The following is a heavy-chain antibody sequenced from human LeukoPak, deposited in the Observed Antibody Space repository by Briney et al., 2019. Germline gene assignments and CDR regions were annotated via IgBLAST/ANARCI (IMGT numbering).Heavy chain of an antibody. CDR1: GGTFDNYA. J-gene: IGHJ4*02. CDR2: IIPMLGKT. D-gene: IGHD2-2*01. CDR3: ARGLFGGFAAAPFDH. V-gene: IGHV1-69*04. Sequence: GASVKVSCKASGGTFDNYAVNWVREAPGLGLERMGRIIPMLGKTSSAQKFQDRVTFTADKSTGTAYMELTHLRPDDTAVYFCARGLFGGFAAAPFDHWGQGTLVTVSP.